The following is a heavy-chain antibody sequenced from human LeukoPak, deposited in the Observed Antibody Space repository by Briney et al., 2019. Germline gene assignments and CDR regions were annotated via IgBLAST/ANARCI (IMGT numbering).Heavy chain of an antibody. D-gene: IGHD3-10*01. V-gene: IGHV4-59*12. J-gene: IGHJ3*02. CDR3: ARDRSITTPQDAFDI. Sequence: PSETLSLTCTVSGGSISSYYWSWIRQPPGKGLEWIGEIYHSGSTNYNPSLKSRVTISVDKSKNQFSLKLSSVTAADTAVYYCARDRSITTPQDAFDIWGQGTMVTVSS. CDR1: GGSISSYY. CDR2: IYHSGST.